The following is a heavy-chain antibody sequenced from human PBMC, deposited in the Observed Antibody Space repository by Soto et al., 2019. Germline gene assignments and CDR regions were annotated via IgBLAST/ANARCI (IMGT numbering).Heavy chain of an antibody. J-gene: IGHJ6*02. Sequence: GGSLRLSCAASGFTVSSNYMSWVRQAPGKGLERVSVIYSGGSTYYADSVKGRFTISRDNSKNTLYLQMNSLRAEDTAVYYCARVGKYSPYYYYGMDVWGQGTTVTVSS. V-gene: IGHV3-53*01. CDR2: IYSGGST. CDR1: GFTVSSNY. CDR3: ARVGKYSPYYYYGMDV. D-gene: IGHD6-6*01.